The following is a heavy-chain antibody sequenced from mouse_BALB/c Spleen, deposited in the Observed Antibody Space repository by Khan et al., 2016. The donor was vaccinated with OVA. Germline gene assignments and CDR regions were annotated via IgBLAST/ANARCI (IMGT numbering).Heavy chain of an antibody. D-gene: IGHD1-1*01. CDR1: GYSFTDYN. CDR3: ARTDYYGSSYYFDY. V-gene: IGHV1S135*01. Sequence: VQLKQSGPELVKPGASVKVSCKASGYSFTDYNIFWVKQSHGKSLEWIGYIDPYNGGTSYNQKFEGKATLTVDKSSSTAFMHFSSLTAEDSAVVYCARTDYYGSSYYFDYWGQGTTLTVSS. J-gene: IGHJ2*01. CDR2: IDPYNGGT.